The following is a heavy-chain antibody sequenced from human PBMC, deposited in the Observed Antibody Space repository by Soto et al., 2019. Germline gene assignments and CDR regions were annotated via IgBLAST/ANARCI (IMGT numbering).Heavy chain of an antibody. D-gene: IGHD1-26*01. CDR2: VVSGGST. J-gene: IGHJ4*02. CDR3: ATDSRNVGIGYFDS. Sequence: GGSLRLSCAASGFKVGSSYVTWVRQAPGEGLEWVSVVVSGGSTHYAESVTGRFTVSRDISNNTVYLHMSSLRAEDTAVYFCATDSRNVGIGYFDSWGLGTLVTVSS. V-gene: IGHV3-53*01. CDR1: GFKVGSSY.